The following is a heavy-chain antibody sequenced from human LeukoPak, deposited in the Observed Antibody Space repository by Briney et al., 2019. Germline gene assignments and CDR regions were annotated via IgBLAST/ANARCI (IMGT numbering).Heavy chain of an antibody. V-gene: IGHV3-23*01. J-gene: IGHJ4*02. D-gene: IGHD3-9*01. Sequence: PGGSLRLSCAASGFTFSSYAMSWVRQAPGKGLEWVSAISGSGGSTYYADSVKGRFTISRDNSKNTLYLQMNSLRAEDTAVYYCAKVSQPALTGYLNRKEGYYFDYWGQGTLVTVSS. CDR1: GFTFSSYA. CDR2: ISGSGGST. CDR3: AKVSQPALTGYLNRKEGYYFDY.